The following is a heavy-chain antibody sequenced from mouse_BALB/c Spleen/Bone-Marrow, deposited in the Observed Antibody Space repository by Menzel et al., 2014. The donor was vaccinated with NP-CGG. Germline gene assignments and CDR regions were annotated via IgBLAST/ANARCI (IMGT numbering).Heavy chain of an antibody. J-gene: IGHJ1*01. V-gene: IGHV5-17*02. CDR2: ISSGSTAI. Sequence: EVKVVESGGGLVQPGGSRKLSCAASGFTFSSFGMHWVRQAPEKGLEWVAYISSGSTAICYADTVKGRFTISRDNPKXTLFLQMTSLRSEDTAMYYCARGGNWDDFDVWGAGTTVTVSS. D-gene: IGHD4-1*01. CDR1: GFTFSSFG. CDR3: ARGGNWDDFDV.